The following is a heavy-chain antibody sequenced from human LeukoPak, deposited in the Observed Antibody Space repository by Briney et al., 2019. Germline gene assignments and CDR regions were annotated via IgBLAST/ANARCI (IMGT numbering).Heavy chain of an antibody. CDR2: IYYSGST. CDR1: GGSISGSSYY. Sequence: SETLSLTCTVSGGSISGSSYYWGWIRPPPGKGLEWIGSIYYSGSTYYNPSLKSRVTISVDTSKNQFSLKLSSVTAADTAVYYCASHSVGVWGSYRPFDYWGQGTLVTVSS. CDR3: ASHSVGVWGSYRPFDY. J-gene: IGHJ4*02. D-gene: IGHD3-16*02. V-gene: IGHV4-39*01.